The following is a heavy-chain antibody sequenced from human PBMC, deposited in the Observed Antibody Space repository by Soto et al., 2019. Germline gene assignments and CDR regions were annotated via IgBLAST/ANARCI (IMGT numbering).Heavy chain of an antibody. D-gene: IGHD5-12*01. CDR1: GFTFSSYS. J-gene: IGHJ4*02. CDR3: ASQSSEWLLFAS. CDR2: ISSSSSTI. V-gene: IGHV3-48*01. Sequence: HPGGSLRLSCAASGFTFSSYSMNWVRQAPGKGLEWVSYISSSSSTIYYADPVKGRFTISRDNAKNSLYLQMNSLRAEDTAVYYCASQSSEWLLFASWGQGTLVTVSS.